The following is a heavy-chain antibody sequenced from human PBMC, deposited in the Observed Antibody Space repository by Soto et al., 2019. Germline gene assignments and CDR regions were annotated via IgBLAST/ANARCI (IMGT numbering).Heavy chain of an antibody. V-gene: IGHV4-31*03. Sequence: PSETLSLTCTVSGGSISSGGYYWSWIRQHPGKGLEWIGYIYYSGSTYYNPSLKSRVTISVDTSKNQFSLKLSSVTAAGTAVYYCARSLYGDPRVDYWGQGTLVTVSS. D-gene: IGHD4-17*01. CDR2: IYYSGST. CDR1: GGSISSGGYY. CDR3: ARSLYGDPRVDY. J-gene: IGHJ4*02.